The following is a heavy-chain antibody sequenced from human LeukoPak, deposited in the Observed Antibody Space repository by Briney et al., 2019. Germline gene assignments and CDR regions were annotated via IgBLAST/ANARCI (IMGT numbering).Heavy chain of an antibody. Sequence: PGGSLRLSCAASGFTFSNYAMSWVRQAPGKGLEWVSAISGSGGSTYYADSVKGRFTISRDNSKNTLYLQMNSLRAEDTAVYYCAKIPYDSSGYYSFDYWGQGTLVTVSS. CDR2: ISGSGGST. V-gene: IGHV3-23*01. J-gene: IGHJ4*02. CDR1: GFTFSNYA. D-gene: IGHD3-22*01. CDR3: AKIPYDSSGYYSFDY.